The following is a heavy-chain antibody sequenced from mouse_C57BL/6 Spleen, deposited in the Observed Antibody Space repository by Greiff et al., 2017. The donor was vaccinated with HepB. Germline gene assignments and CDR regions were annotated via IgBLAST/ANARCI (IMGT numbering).Heavy chain of an antibody. D-gene: IGHD2-4*01. Sequence: QVQLQQPGTELVKPGASVKLSCKASGYTFTSYWMHWVKQRPGQGLEWIGNINPSNGGTNYNEKFKSKATLTVDKSSSTAHMQLSSLTSEDSAVYYCASIYYDYDEWYAMDYWGQGTSVTVSS. J-gene: IGHJ4*01. CDR3: ASIYYDYDEWYAMDY. CDR1: GYTFTSYW. V-gene: IGHV1-53*01. CDR2: INPSNGGT.